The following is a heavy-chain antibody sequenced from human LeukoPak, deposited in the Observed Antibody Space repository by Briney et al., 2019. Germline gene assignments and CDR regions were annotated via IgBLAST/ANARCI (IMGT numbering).Heavy chain of an antibody. Sequence: GGSLRLSCAASGFTVSSNYMSWVRQAPGKGLEWVSVIYSCGSTYYADSVKGRFTISRDNSKNTLYLQMNSLRAEDTAVYYCAKDSGTVPTVYWGQGTLVTVSS. CDR3: AKDSGTVPTVY. D-gene: IGHD4/OR15-4a*01. CDR1: GFTVSSNY. V-gene: IGHV3-53*01. CDR2: IYSCGST. J-gene: IGHJ4*02.